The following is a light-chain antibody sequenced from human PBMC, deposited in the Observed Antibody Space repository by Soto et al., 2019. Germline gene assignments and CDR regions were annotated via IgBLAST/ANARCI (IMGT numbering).Light chain of an antibody. CDR1: SSNIGAGYD. Sequence: QSVLTQPPSVSGAPGQRVTISCTGSSSNIGAGYDVHWYQQLPGTAPKLLIYGNSNRPSGVPHRFSGSKSGTSASLAITGLQAEDEAEYYCQSYDSSLSGYVVFGGGTKVTVL. CDR2: GNS. J-gene: IGLJ2*01. CDR3: QSYDSSLSGYVV. V-gene: IGLV1-40*01.